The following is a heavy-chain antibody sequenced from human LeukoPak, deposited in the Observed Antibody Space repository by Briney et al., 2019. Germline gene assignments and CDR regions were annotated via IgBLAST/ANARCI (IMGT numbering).Heavy chain of an antibody. CDR1: GYTFTGYY. Sequence: GASVKVSCKASGYTFTGYYMHWVRQAPGQGLEWMGWINPNSGGTNYAQKFQGRVTMTRDTSISTAYMELSRLRSDDTAVYYCARVAGDTRVDGAFDIWGQGTMVTVSS. CDR3: ARVAGDTRVDGAFDI. CDR2: INPNSGGT. V-gene: IGHV1-2*02. J-gene: IGHJ3*02. D-gene: IGHD4-17*01.